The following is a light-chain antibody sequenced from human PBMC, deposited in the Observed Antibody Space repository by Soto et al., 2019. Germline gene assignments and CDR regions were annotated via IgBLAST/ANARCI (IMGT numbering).Light chain of an antibody. Sequence: EIVLTQSPGNLSLSPGERATLSCRASQSVSSSYLAWYQQKPGQAPRLVIYGTSSRATGIPDRFSGSGSGTDFTLTISRLEPEDFAVYYCQQYGSSYWTFGQGTKVEIK. CDR2: GTS. V-gene: IGKV3-20*01. J-gene: IGKJ1*01. CDR1: QSVSSSY. CDR3: QQYGSSYWT.